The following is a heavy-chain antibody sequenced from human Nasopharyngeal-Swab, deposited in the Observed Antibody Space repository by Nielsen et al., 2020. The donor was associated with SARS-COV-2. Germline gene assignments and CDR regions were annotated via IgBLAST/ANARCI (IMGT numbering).Heavy chain of an antibody. J-gene: IGHJ4*02. V-gene: IGHV4-39*01. CDR1: GDSISNNNYY. CDR3: ARRDRYYDFWMD. Sequence: SETLSLTCTISGDSISNNNYYWGWIRQPPGKGLDGIGMIYYSGTTYDNPSLKSRVTISVDTSESQFSLKLNSVTAADTAVYYCARRDRYYDFWMDWGQGTLVTVSS. CDR2: IYYSGTT. D-gene: IGHD3-3*01.